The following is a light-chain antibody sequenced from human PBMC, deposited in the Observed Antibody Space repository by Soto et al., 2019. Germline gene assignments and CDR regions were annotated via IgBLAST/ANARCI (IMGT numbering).Light chain of an antibody. Sequence: QSVLTQPASVSGSPGQSITITCTGTSSDVRGYNYVSWYQQHPGKAPKFMIYDVSSRPSGVSNRFSGSKSGNTASLTISGLQAEDEADYYCCSYTTSNTRQIVFGTGTKVTVL. CDR1: SSDVRGYNY. CDR3: CSYTTSNTRQIV. V-gene: IGLV2-14*03. J-gene: IGLJ1*01. CDR2: DVS.